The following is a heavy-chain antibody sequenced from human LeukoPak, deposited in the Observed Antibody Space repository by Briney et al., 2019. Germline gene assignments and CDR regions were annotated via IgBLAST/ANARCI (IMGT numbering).Heavy chain of an antibody. V-gene: IGHV4-39*01. J-gene: IGHJ4*02. CDR3: ASHPPYGETLDY. Sequence: SETLSLTCTVSGGSISSSSYNWGWIRQPPGKGLEWIGSIYYSGSTYYNPSLKSRVTISVDTSKNQFSLKLTSVTAADTAVYYCASHPPYGETLDYWGQGTLVTVSS. CDR1: GGSISSSSYN. CDR2: IYYSGST. D-gene: IGHD4-17*01.